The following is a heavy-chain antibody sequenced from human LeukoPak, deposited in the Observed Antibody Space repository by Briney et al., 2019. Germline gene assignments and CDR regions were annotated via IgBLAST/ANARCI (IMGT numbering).Heavy chain of an antibody. V-gene: IGHV3-48*01. D-gene: IGHD3-10*01. J-gene: IGHJ4*02. CDR3: ARRVLWFGELSRLGFDY. CDR1: GFTVSRNY. Sequence: AGGSLRLSCAASGFTVSRNYMSWVRQAPGKGLEWVSYISSSGSTIYYADSVKGRFTISRDNAKNSLYLQMNSLRAEDTAVYYCARRVLWFGELSRLGFDYWGQGTLVTVSS. CDR2: ISSSGSTI.